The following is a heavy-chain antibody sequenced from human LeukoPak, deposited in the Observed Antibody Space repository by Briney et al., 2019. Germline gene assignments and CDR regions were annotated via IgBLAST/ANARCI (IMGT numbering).Heavy chain of an antibody. D-gene: IGHD2-2*01. CDR3: AKVARDQDDY. J-gene: IGHJ4*02. CDR1: RFTFSSYG. V-gene: IGHV3-30*18. CDR2: ISYDGSNK. Sequence: GRSLRLSCAASRFTFSSYGMHWVRQAPGKGLEWVAVISYDGSNKYYADSVKGRFTISRDNSKNTLYLQMNSLRAEDTAVYYCAKVARDQDDYWGQGTLVTVSS.